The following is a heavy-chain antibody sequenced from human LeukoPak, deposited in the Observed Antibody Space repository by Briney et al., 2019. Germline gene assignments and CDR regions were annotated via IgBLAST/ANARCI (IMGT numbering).Heavy chain of an antibody. CDR2: IDARSGIT. D-gene: IGHD6-19*01. CDR3: ARDPVAGTRYFDY. CDR1: GFTFTIFG. J-gene: IGHJ4*02. Sequence: PGGSLRLSCAASGFTFTIFGLNWVRQAPGKGPEWVSYIDARSGITYYADSVQGRFTISRDDAKESVFLQMNSLRADDTAVYYCARDPVAGTRYFDYWGQRTLVTVSS. V-gene: IGHV3-48*01.